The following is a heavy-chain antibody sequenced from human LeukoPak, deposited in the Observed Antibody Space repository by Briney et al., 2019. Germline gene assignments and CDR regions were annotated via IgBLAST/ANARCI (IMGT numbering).Heavy chain of an antibody. Sequence: ASVKVSCKASGYTFTSYDINWVRQATGQGLEWMGWMNPNSGNTGYAQKFQGRVTITRNTSISTAYMELSSLRSEDTAVYYCARQGYWSGSGSYRHRFDPWGQGTLVTVSS. D-gene: IGHD3-10*01. CDR2: MNPNSGNT. V-gene: IGHV1-8*03. CDR1: GYTFTSYD. J-gene: IGHJ5*02. CDR3: ARQGYWSGSGSYRHRFDP.